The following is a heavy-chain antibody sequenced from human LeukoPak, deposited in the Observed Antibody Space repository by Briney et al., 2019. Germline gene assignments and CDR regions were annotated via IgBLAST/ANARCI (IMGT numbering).Heavy chain of an antibody. CDR2: ISGSAGRT. D-gene: IGHD3-22*01. V-gene: IGHV3-23*01. CDR3: TTDPKWIITMIVVVNY. Sequence: GGSLRLSCAASGFNFGTYAMNWVRQAPGKGLEWVSSISGSAGRTYYADSVKGRFTISRDNSKSTLSLQMNSLRADDTAVYYCTTDPKWIITMIVVVNYWGQGTLVTVSS. CDR1: GFNFGTYA. J-gene: IGHJ4*02.